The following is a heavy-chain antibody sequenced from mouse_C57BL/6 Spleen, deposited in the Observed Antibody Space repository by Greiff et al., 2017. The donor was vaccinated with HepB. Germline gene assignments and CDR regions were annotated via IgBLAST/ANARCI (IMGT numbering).Heavy chain of an antibody. D-gene: IGHD1-1*01. Sequence: QVQLQQSGAELVKPGASVKLSCKASGYTFTSYWMHWVKQRPGQGLEWIGMIHPNSGSTNYNEKFKSKATLTVDKSSSTAYMQLSSLTSEDSAVYYCAPITTVVARDFDVWGTGTTVTVSS. J-gene: IGHJ1*03. CDR3: APITTVVARDFDV. CDR1: GYTFTSYW. V-gene: IGHV1-64*01. CDR2: IHPNSGST.